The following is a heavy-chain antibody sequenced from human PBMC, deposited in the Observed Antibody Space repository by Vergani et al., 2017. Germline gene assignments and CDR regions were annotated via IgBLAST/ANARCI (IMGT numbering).Heavy chain of an antibody. J-gene: IGHJ3*02. Sequence: QSQLVQSGDEVKKPGASVKVSCKTSGYSFINYGISCVRQAPGQGLEWLGWVSPYNGNTNYGQKIQGRVTMTTDTSTRTAYMQLRSLTFDDTAVYYCARGINHFESNDYYGDAFDIWGQGTLVSVSS. D-gene: IGHD3-22*01. CDR2: VSPYNGNT. CDR1: GYSFINYG. CDR3: ARGINHFESNDYYGDAFDI. V-gene: IGHV1-18*01.